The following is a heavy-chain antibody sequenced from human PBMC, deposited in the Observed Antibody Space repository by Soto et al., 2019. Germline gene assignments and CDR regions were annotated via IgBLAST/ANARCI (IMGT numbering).Heavy chain of an antibody. J-gene: IGHJ2*01. Sequence: PGGSLRLSCASSGFTFSSYAMHWVRQAPGKGLEWVAVISYDENNKYYRDSVKGRFTISRDNSKNTLYLQMNSLRAEDTAVYYCSKDVSTMVRGVEWYFDLWGRGTLVTVSS. CDR1: GFTFSSYA. CDR3: SKDVSTMVRGVEWYFDL. D-gene: IGHD3-10*01. CDR2: ISYDENNK. V-gene: IGHV3-30-3*01.